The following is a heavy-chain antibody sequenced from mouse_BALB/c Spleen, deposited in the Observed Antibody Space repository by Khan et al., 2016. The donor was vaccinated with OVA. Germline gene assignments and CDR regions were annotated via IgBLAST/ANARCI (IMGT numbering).Heavy chain of an antibody. V-gene: IGHV3-2*02. Sequence: EVKLLESGPGLVKPSQSLSLTCTVTGYSITSDYAWNWIRQFPGNKLEWMGFISYSGNTNYNPSLKSRISITRDTSKNQFFLQLNSVTTEDTATNYCARVYGGDFDYGGQGTTLTVSA. D-gene: IGHD1-1*01. CDR2: ISYSGNT. CDR1: GYSITSDYA. CDR3: ARVYGGDFDY. J-gene: IGHJ2*01.